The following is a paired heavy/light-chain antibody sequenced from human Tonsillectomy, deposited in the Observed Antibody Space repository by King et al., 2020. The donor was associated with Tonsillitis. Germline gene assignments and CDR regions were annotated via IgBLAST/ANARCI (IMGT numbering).Light chain of an antibody. CDR2: GAS. V-gene: IGKV3-15*01. J-gene: IGKJ4*01. Sequence: EIVMTQSPATLSVSPGERATLSCRTSQSVSSNLAWYQQKPGQAPRLLIYGASTRATGIPARFSGSGSGTEFTLTISSLQSEDFAVYYCQQYNNWPPLTFGGGTKVEIK. CDR3: QQYNNWPPLT. CDR1: QSVSSN.
Heavy chain of an antibody. D-gene: IGHD2-8*01. Sequence: HVQLQESGPGLVKPSETLSLTCTVSGGSISGNYWTWIRQPAGKGLEWIGRIYTSGTTNYNPSLESRVTMSLDTSKNQFSLKLSSVTAADTAVYYCARWRVLVLGPQPTDAFDIWGQGTMVTVSS. V-gene: IGHV4-4*07. CDR2: IYTSGTT. CDR1: GGSISGNY. CDR3: ARWRVLVLGPQPTDAFDI. J-gene: IGHJ3*02.